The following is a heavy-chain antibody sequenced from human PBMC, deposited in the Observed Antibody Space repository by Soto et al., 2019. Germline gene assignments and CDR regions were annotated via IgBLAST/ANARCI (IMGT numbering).Heavy chain of an antibody. V-gene: IGHV3-9*01. J-gene: IGHJ4*02. Sequence: EVQLVESGGGLVQPGRSLRLSCAASGFTFDDYAMHWVRQAPGKGLEWVSGISWNSGSIGYADSVKGRFTISRDNAKNSLYLQMNSLRAEDTALYYCAKSANIRYSPIDCWGQGTLVTVSS. CDR1: GFTFDDYA. CDR2: ISWNSGSI. CDR3: AKSANIRYSPIDC. D-gene: IGHD3-9*01.